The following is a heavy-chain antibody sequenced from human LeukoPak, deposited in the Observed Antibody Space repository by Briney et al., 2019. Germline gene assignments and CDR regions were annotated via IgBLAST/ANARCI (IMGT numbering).Heavy chain of an antibody. CDR1: GFTSGNYW. Sequence: GGSLRLSCVASGFTSGNYWMHWVRQAPGKGPEWVSRIDDDGTDTHYAVSVKGRFTISRDNAKNTLYLQMNSLRGEDTAVYYCARGMLSSAGYHWYYYMDVWGKGAMVTGSS. D-gene: IGHD3-3*01. CDR3: ARGMLSSAGYHWYYYMDV. J-gene: IGHJ6*03. CDR2: IDDDGTDT. V-gene: IGHV3-74*01.